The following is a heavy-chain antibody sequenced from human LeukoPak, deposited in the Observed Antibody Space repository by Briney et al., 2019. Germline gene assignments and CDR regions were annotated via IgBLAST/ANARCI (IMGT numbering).Heavy chain of an antibody. D-gene: IGHD3-3*01. J-gene: IGHJ6*03. Sequence: GGSLRLSCAASGFTFSSYSMNWVRQAPGKGLEWVSYISSSSSTIYYADSVKGRFTISRDNAKNSLYPQMNSLRAEDTAVYYCARDTTPYDFWSGYYTTYYYYMDVWGKGTTVTVSS. V-gene: IGHV3-48*04. CDR1: GFTFSSYS. CDR2: ISSSSSTI. CDR3: ARDTTPYDFWSGYYTTYYYYMDV.